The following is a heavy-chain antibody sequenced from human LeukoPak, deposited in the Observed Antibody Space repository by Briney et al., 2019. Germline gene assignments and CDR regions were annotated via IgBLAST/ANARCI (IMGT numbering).Heavy chain of an antibody. CDR3: ARLSTVVNWSDY. V-gene: IGHV4-39*01. Sequence: SETLSLTCTVSGGXISSSSYYWGWIRQPPGKGLEWIGSIYCSGSTYYNPSLKSRVTISVDTSKNQFSLKLSSVTAADTAVYYCARLSTVVNWSDYWGQGTLVTVSS. CDR2: IYCSGST. J-gene: IGHJ4*02. D-gene: IGHD4-23*01. CDR1: GGXISSSSYY.